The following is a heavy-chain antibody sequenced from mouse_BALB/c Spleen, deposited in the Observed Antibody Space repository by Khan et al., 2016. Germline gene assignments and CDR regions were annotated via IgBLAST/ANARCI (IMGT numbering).Heavy chain of an antibody. CDR3: ASTFWYVDV. Sequence: EVQLQEPGGGLVHPGGSLKLSCAASGFDVSRYWRSWVRQALGKGLEWIGVINSDSSTINYMPSLKDKFIISRDNAKNTLYLQMSKVRSEDTALYYCASTFWYVDVWGAGTTFTVSS. V-gene: IGHV4-1*02. J-gene: IGHJ1*01. CDR2: INSDSSTI. CDR1: GFDVSRYW.